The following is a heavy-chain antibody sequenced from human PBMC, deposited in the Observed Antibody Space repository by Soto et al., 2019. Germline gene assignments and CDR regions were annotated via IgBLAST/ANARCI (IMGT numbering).Heavy chain of an antibody. CDR2: IYYSGST. Sequence: QVQLQESGPGLVKPSQTLSLTCTVSGGSISSGGYYWSWIRQHPGKGLEWIGYIYYSGSTYYNPSLKSRVTISVDASKNQFSLKLSAVTAADTAVSYCARDSRPRSSGVDYWCQGTLVTVSS. CDR1: GGSISSGGYY. CDR3: ARDSRPRSSGVDY. V-gene: IGHV4-31*03. D-gene: IGHD1-26*01. J-gene: IGHJ4*02.